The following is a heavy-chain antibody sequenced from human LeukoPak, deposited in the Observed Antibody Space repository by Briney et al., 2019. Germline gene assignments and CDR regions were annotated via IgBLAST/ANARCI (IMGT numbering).Heavy chain of an antibody. CDR1: GGTFSSYA. Sequence: SVKVSCKASGGTFSSYAISWVRQAPGQGLEWMGGIIPIFGTANYAQKFQGRVTITADESTSTAYMELSSLRSEDTAVYYCARALVNYDILTGYYILHYFDYWGQGTLVTVSS. CDR3: ARALVNYDILTGYYILHYFDY. V-gene: IGHV1-69*13. CDR2: IIPIFGTA. D-gene: IGHD3-9*01. J-gene: IGHJ4*02.